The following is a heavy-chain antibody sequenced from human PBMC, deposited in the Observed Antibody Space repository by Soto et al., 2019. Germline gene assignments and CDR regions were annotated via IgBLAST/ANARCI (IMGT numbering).Heavy chain of an antibody. CDR3: ARAPYCSGGSGYYENWFDP. D-gene: IGHD2-15*01. CDR1: GDSVSSNSAA. CDR2: TYYRSKWYN. J-gene: IGHJ5*02. V-gene: IGHV6-1*01. Sequence: SQTLSLTCAISGDSVSSNSAACNWIRQSPSRGLEWLGRTYYRSKWYNDYAVSVKSRITINPDTSKNQFSLQLNSVTPEDTAVYYCARAPYCSGGSGYYENWFDPWGQGTLVTVSS.